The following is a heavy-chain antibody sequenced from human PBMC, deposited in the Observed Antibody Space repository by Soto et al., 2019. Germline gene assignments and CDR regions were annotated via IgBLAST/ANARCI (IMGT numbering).Heavy chain of an antibody. CDR3: AKRTTVTGGYYYYYMDV. V-gene: IGHV3-23*01. J-gene: IGHJ6*03. CDR1: GLTFSSYA. D-gene: IGHD4-4*01. CDR2: ISGSGGST. Sequence: PGGSLRLSCAASGLTFSSYAMSWVRQAPGKGLEWVSAISGSGGSTYYADSVKGRFTISRDNSKNTLYLQMNSLRAEDTAVYYCAKRTTVTGGYYYYYMDVWGKGTTVTVSS.